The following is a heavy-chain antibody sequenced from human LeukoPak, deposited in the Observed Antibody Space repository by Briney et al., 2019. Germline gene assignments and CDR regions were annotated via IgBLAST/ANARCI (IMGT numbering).Heavy chain of an antibody. J-gene: IGHJ4*02. CDR2: IYYSGST. CDR3: ARHGYSGYDWDY. Sequence: SSETLSLTCAVYGGSFSGYYWSWIRQPPGKGLEWIGYIYYSGSTNYNPSLKSRVTISVDTSKNQFSLKLSSVTAADTAVYYCARHGYSGYDWDYWGQGTLVTVSS. V-gene: IGHV4-59*08. CDR1: GGSFSGYY. D-gene: IGHD5-12*01.